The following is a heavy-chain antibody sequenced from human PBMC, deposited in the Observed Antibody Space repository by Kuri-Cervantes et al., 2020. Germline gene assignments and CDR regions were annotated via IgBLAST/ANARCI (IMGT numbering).Heavy chain of an antibody. J-gene: IGHJ5*02. CDR3: ARGTAIVGIPAALRFDP. V-gene: IGHV3-23*01. D-gene: IGHD2-2*01. CDR2: ISGSGGST. Sequence: GESLKISCAASGFTFSSYAMSWVRQAPGKGLEWVSAISGSGGSTYYADSVKGRFTISRDNSKNTLSLQADSLRGDDTAVYYCARGTAIVGIPAALRFDPWGQGTLVTVSS. CDR1: GFTFSSYA.